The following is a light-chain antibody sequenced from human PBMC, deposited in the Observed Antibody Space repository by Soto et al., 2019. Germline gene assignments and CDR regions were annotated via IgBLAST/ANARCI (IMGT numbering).Light chain of an antibody. Sequence: QSALTQPASVSGSPGQSITISCTGTSSDVGGYNFVSWYQHHPGKAPKLIIYEVSNRPSGVSNRFFASKSGNTASLTISGLQAEDEADYYCSSYTNSSTLVGFGGGTKLTVL. CDR1: SSDVGGYNF. V-gene: IGLV2-14*01. J-gene: IGLJ2*01. CDR3: SSYTNSSTLVG. CDR2: EVS.